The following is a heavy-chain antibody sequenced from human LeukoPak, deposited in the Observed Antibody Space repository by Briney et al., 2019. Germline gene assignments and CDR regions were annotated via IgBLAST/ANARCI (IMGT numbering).Heavy chain of an antibody. Sequence: SEPLSLTWPVTGGSISSGDYYWSGIRQPPGKGLEWIGNIYYTGATYYNPSLKNRVPISLDTSKNQFSLKLSSVSAADAAVYYCARAVYSYGTGYYFDYWGQGALVTVSS. CDR1: GGSISSGDYY. CDR2: IYYTGAT. V-gene: IGHV4-61*08. D-gene: IGHD5-18*01. J-gene: IGHJ4*02. CDR3: ARAVYSYGTGYYFDY.